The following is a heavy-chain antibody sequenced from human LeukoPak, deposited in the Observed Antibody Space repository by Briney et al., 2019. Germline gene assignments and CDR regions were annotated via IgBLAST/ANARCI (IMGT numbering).Heavy chain of an antibody. J-gene: IGHJ3*02. D-gene: IGHD6-13*01. CDR2: ISGSGGST. CDR1: GFTLSNFA. V-gene: IGHV3-23*01. Sequence: GGSLRLSCVASGFTLSNFAMSWVRQAPGKGLEWVSAISGSGGSTYYADSVKGRFTISRDNSKNTLYLQMNSLRAEDTAVYYCAKEGYSSSWYGAFDIWGQGTMVTVSS. CDR3: AKEGYSSSWYGAFDI.